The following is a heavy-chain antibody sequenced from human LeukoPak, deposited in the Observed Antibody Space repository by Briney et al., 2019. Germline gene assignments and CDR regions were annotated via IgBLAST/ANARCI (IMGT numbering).Heavy chain of an antibody. CDR1: GFTFDDYG. V-gene: IGHV3-20*04. Sequence: GSLRLSCAASGFTFDDYGMSWVRQAPGKGLEWVSGINWNGGSTGYADSVKGRFTISRDNAKNSLYLQMNSLRAEDTALYYCARAIAAAGTGDWFDPWGQGTLVTVSS. CDR3: ARAIAAAGTGDWFDP. CDR2: INWNGGST. J-gene: IGHJ5*02. D-gene: IGHD6-13*01.